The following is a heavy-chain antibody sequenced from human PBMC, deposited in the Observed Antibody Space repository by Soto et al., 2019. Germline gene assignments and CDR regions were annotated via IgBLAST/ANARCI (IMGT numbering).Heavy chain of an antibody. J-gene: IGHJ3*02. CDR1: GGTFSSYP. CDR2: IVVGSGNT. CDR3: AADRVVSGGLDAFDI. V-gene: IGHV1-58*02. Sequence: SVKVSCKASGGTFSSYPISWVRQAPGQRLEWIGWIVVGSGNTNYAQKFQERVTITRDMSTSTAYMELSSLRSEDTAVYYCAADRVVSGGLDAFDIWGQGTMVTVSS. D-gene: IGHD1-26*01.